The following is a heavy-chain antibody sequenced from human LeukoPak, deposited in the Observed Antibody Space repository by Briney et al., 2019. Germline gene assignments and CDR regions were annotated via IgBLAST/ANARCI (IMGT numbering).Heavy chain of an antibody. D-gene: IGHD3-3*01. J-gene: IGHJ6*02. Sequence: GGSLRLSCAASGFSLSGYWMHWVRQAPGKGLVWVSRISPEGSGTTYADSVKGRFTISRDNAKNTLYLQMNSLRDEDAAVYYCTRVQAGRFGLMDVWGRGTTVTVSS. CDR2: ISPEGSGT. CDR3: TRVQAGRFGLMDV. V-gene: IGHV3-74*01. CDR1: GFSLSGYW.